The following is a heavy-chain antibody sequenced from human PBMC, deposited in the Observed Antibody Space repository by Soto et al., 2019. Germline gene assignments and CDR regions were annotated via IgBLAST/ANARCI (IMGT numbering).Heavy chain of an antibody. CDR1: GFTFSSYS. V-gene: IGHV3-21*01. Sequence: GGSLRLSCAASGFTFSSYSMNWVRQAPGKGLEWVSSISSSSSYIYYADSVKGRFTISRDNAKNSLYLQMNSLRAEDTAVYYCARDHGSCYSCFDYWGQGTLVTVSS. D-gene: IGHD2-15*01. CDR3: ARDHGSCYSCFDY. CDR2: ISSSSSYI. J-gene: IGHJ4*02.